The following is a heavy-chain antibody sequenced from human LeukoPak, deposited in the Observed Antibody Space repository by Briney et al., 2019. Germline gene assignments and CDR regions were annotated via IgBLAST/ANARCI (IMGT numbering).Heavy chain of an antibody. CDR3: AKNSRGNYEYNLFDP. CDR2: ISGSGGST. CDR1: GLTFDDYA. D-gene: IGHD3-16*01. V-gene: IGHV3-23*01. Sequence: GGSLRLSCAASGLTFDDYATSWVRQAPGKGLEWVSAISGSGGSTYYADSVKGRFTISRDNSKNTLYLQMNSLRAEDTAVYYCAKNSRGNYEYNLFDPWGQGTLVTVSS. J-gene: IGHJ5*02.